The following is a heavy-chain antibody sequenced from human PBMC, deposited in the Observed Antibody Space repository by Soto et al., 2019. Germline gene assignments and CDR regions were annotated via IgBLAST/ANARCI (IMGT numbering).Heavy chain of an antibody. V-gene: IGHV3-23*01. CDR3: AKDRLSRSPSWYFDL. CDR2: LSGSGGTT. CDR1: GFTFSSYA. J-gene: IGHJ2*01. D-gene: IGHD1-26*01. Sequence: EVQLLESGGGLVQPGGSLRLSCAASGFTFSSYAMSWVRQAPGKGLEWVSGLSGSGGTTYSADSVRGRFTISRDNSKNTLYLQMNSLRAEDTAVYYCAKDRLSRSPSWYFDLWGRGTLVTVSS.